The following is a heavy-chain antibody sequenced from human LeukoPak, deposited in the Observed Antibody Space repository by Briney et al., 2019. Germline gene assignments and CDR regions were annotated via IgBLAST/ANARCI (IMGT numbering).Heavy chain of an antibody. V-gene: IGHV1-18*01. D-gene: IGHD3-3*01. CDR3: ARDRGELRFLEWFAYYYYYMDV. CDR1: GYTFTSYG. Sequence: GASVKVSCKASGYTFTSYGISWVRQAPGQGLEWMGWISAYNGNTNYAQKLQGRVTMTTDTSTSTAYMELRSLRSGDTAVYYCARDRGELRFLEWFAYYYYYMDVWGKGTTVTVSS. J-gene: IGHJ6*03. CDR2: ISAYNGNT.